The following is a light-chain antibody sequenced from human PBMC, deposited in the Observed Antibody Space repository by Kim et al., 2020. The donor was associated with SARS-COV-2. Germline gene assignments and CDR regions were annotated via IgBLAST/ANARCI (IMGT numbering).Light chain of an antibody. V-gene: IGKV3-11*01. CDR1: QSVSSY. J-gene: IGKJ5*01. CDR3: QQRSNWPIT. CDR2: DAS. Sequence: LSPGERVTLSCRPSQSVSSYLAWYQQRPGQAPRLLIYDASSRAAGVPARFSGSGSGTDFTLTISGLEPEDFAFYYCQQRSNWPITFGQGTRLEIK.